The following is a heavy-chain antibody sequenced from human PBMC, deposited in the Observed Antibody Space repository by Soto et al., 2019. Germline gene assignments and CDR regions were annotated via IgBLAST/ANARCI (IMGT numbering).Heavy chain of an antibody. CDR3: ARAWGTPRDY. CDR1: GYTFTSYA. Sequence: QVQLVQSGAEVKKPGASVKVSCKASGYTFTSYAMHWVRQAPGQRLEWMGWMNPYSGNTGYAQKFQGRVTMTRNTSISTAYMELSSLRSEDTAVYYCARAWGTPRDYWGQGTLVTVSS. CDR2: MNPYSGNT. V-gene: IGHV1-8*02. J-gene: IGHJ4*02. D-gene: IGHD3-16*01.